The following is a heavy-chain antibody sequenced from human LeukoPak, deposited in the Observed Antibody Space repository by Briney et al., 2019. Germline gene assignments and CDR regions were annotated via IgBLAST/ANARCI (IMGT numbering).Heavy chain of an antibody. CDR2: IIPIFGTA. D-gene: IGHD2-15*01. CDR1: GGTFSSYA. CDR3: ATDSDYSSERYYYYYMDV. V-gene: IGHV1-69*06. J-gene: IGHJ6*03. Sequence: SSVKVSCKASGGTFSSYAISWVRQAPGQGLEWMGGIIPIFGTANYAQKFQGRVTITADKSTSTAYMELRSMRSDDTAVYYCATDSDYSSERYYYYYMDVWGKGTTVTVSS.